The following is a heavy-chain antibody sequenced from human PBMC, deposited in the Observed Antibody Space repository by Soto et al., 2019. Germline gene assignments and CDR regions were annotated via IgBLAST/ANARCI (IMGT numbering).Heavy chain of an antibody. D-gene: IGHD6-13*01. Sequence: QVQVVDSGGGVVQPGRSLRLSCAASGFTFSSYVMHWVRQAPGTGLEWVAVISSDGSNKYYADSVRGGFTISRDNSKNSLYLQMNSLRAEDTAVYYCAKVYSSTWYLNYFDYWGQGTLVTVSS. CDR1: GFTFSSYV. V-gene: IGHV3-30*18. CDR3: AKVYSSTWYLNYFDY. J-gene: IGHJ4*02. CDR2: ISSDGSNK.